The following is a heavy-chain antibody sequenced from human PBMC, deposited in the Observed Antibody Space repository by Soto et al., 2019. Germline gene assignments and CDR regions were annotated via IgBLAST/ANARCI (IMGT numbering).Heavy chain of an antibody. CDR2: VYYSGRT. CDR1: GASINSGGYY. D-gene: IGHD2-15*01. J-gene: IGHJ6*03. CDR3: ARFAEPAVRRDSDHYYKDV. V-gene: IGHV4-31*03. Sequence: QVHLQESGPGLVKPSQTLSLTCSVSGASINSGGYYWYWIRQHPGEGLEYMGYVYYSGRTAYNPSLKSRISISLDTSQNQVSLVLTSVTAADTAVYYCARFAEPAVRRDSDHYYKDVWGKGTSVTVS.